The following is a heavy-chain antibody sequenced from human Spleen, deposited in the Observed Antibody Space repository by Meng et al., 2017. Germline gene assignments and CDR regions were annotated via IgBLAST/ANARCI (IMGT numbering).Heavy chain of an antibody. CDR3: VKGGQWPKPDY. CDR2: IWSHGLEK. CDR1: GFTFSYYG. J-gene: IGHJ4*02. V-gene: IGHV3-33*06. D-gene: IGHD6-19*01. Sequence: QVQLVESGGGVVQPGRSLRLSCAASGFTFSYYGFHWVRQAPGKGLEWVAVIWSHGLEKYYADSVKGRFTISRDNSKTTLYLQMNSLRAEDTAMYYCVKGGQWPKPDYWGQGTLVTVSS.